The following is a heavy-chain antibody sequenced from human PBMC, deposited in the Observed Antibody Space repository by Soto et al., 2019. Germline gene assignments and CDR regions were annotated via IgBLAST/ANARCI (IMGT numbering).Heavy chain of an antibody. D-gene: IGHD4-17*01. CDR2: ISAYNGNT. J-gene: IGHJ3*02. CDR3: AREGTTVVTPGAFDI. Sequence: QVQLVQSGAEVKKPGASVKVSCKASGYTFTSYGISWVRQAPGQGLEWMGWISAYNGNTNYAQKLQGRVTMTTDTSTSTAHMELRSLRSDDTAVYYCAREGTTVVTPGAFDIWGQGTMVTVSS. V-gene: IGHV1-18*01. CDR1: GYTFTSYG.